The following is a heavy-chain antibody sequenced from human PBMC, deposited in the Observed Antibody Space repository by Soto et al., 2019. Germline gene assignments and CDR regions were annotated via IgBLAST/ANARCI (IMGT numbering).Heavy chain of an antibody. Sequence: QLQLQESGPGLVKPSETLSLTCTVSGDSISSSSYYWGWIRQPPGKGLEWIGSIYYSGSTYYNPSLKRRVTISVDTSKNQFSLKLSSVTAADTAVYYCARHGSGSYYNNWFDPWCQGTLVTVSS. D-gene: IGHD3-10*01. CDR1: GDSISSSSYY. CDR2: IYYSGST. J-gene: IGHJ5*02. V-gene: IGHV4-39*01. CDR3: ARHGSGSYYNNWFDP.